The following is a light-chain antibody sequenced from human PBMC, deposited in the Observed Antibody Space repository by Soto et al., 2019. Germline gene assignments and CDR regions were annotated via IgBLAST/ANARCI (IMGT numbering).Light chain of an antibody. CDR2: LDSDGSH. Sequence: QLVLTQSPSASASLGASVKLTCTLSSGHSSYAIAWHQQQPEKGPRYLMKLDSDGSHTKGDASPDRFSGSSSGAERYPAISSLQSEDEADYYCQTWGTGIHVVFGGGTKVTVL. V-gene: IGLV4-69*01. CDR1: SGHSSYA. CDR3: QTWGTGIHVV. J-gene: IGLJ2*01.